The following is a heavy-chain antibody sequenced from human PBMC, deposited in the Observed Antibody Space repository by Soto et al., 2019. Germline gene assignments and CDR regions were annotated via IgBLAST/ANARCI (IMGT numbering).Heavy chain of an antibody. CDR1: GYTFNNYI. CDR3: AREMIPATFFDY. Sequence: QVQLVQSGAEVKKPGASVKVSCKASGYTFNNYIITWVRQAPGHGLVWMGWINGFNGDTKYAQKLQGRVTMTAATSTSTAYMELRRLRSDDTGVYYCAREMIPATFFDYLGQGTLVNVAS. J-gene: IGHJ4*02. V-gene: IGHV1-18*01. D-gene: IGHD3-22*01. CDR2: INGFNGDT.